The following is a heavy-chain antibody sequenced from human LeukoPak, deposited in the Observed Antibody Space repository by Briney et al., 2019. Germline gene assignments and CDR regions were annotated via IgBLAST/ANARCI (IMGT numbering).Heavy chain of an antibody. CDR2: IRYDGSNK. CDR3: AKDGSSYYGSGSYFDY. J-gene: IGHJ4*02. CDR1: GFTFSSYG. D-gene: IGHD3-10*01. V-gene: IGHV3-30*02. Sequence: PGGSLRLSCAASGFTFSSYGMHWVRQAPGKGLEWVAFIRYDGSNKYYADSVKGRFTISRDNSKNTLYLQMNSLRAEDTAVYYCAKDGSSYYGSGSYFDYWGQGTLVTVSP.